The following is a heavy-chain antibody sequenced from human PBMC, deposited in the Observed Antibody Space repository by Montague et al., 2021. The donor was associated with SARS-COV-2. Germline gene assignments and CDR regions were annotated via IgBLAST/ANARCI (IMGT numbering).Heavy chain of an antibody. Sequence: TLSLTCTVSGGSISSGGYYWSWIRQHPGKGLEWIGYIYYSGSTYYNPSLKSRVTISVETSKNQFSLKLSSVTTADTAVDYCASTYGGNLGYYYYYMDVWGQGTPVTVSS. CDR2: IYYSGST. D-gene: IGHD4-23*01. CDR3: ASTYGGNLGYYYYYMDV. CDR1: GGSISSGGYY. V-gene: IGHV4-31*03. J-gene: IGHJ6*03.